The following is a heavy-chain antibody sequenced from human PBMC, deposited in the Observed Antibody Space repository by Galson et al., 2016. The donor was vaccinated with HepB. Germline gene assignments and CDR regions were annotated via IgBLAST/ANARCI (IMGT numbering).Heavy chain of an antibody. CDR1: GFSFSSYV. CDR3: GKYEFDY. D-gene: IGHD3-3*01. V-gene: IGHV3-64D*09. CDR2: IGSDGRST. J-gene: IGHJ4*02. Sequence: SLRLSCAASGFSFSSYVMFWVRQAPGKGLEFVSAIGSDGRSTHYADSLRGRFTVSSDNSKNMLYLQMSSLRAEDTAVYYCGKYEFDYWGQGTLVTVSS.